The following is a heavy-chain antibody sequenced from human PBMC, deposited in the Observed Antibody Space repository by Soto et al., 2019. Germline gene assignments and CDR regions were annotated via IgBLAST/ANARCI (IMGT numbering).Heavy chain of an antibody. Sequence: PGGSLRLSCAASGFTFSSYGMHWVRQAPGKGLEWVAVIWYDGSNKYYADSVKGRFTISRDNSKSTLYLQMNSLRAEDTAVYYCASYGDRYYFDYWGQGTLVTVSS. J-gene: IGHJ4*02. CDR2: IWYDGSNK. CDR1: GFTFSSYG. CDR3: ASYGDRYYFDY. V-gene: IGHV3-33*01. D-gene: IGHD4-17*01.